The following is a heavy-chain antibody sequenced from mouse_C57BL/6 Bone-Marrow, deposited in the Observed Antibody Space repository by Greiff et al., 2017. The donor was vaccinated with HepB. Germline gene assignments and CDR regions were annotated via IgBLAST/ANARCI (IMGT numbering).Heavy chain of an antibody. CDR1: GFTFSSYA. J-gene: IGHJ3*01. CDR2: ISSGGDYI. Sequence: EVKLVESGEGLVKPGGSLKLSCAASGFTFSSYAMSWVRQTPEKRLEWVAYISSGGDYIYYADTVKGRFTISRDNGRNTLYLQMSSLKSEDTAMYYCTGTYYSNSWFAYWGQGTRVTVSA. CDR3: TGTYYSNSWFAY. D-gene: IGHD2-5*01. V-gene: IGHV5-9-1*02.